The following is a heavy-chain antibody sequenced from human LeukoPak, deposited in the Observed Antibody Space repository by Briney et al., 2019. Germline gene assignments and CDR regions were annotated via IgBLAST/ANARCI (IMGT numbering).Heavy chain of an antibody. Sequence: GGSLRLSCAASGFTFSSHAMSWVRQAPGKGLEWVSAISGSGGSTYYADSVKGRFTISRDNSKNTLYLQMNSLRAEDTAVYYCAKAVRDSSGYYSLLGSYWGQRTLVTVSS. J-gene: IGHJ4*02. V-gene: IGHV3-23*01. CDR1: GFTFSSHA. CDR2: ISGSGGST. D-gene: IGHD3-22*01. CDR3: AKAVRDSSGYYSLLGSY.